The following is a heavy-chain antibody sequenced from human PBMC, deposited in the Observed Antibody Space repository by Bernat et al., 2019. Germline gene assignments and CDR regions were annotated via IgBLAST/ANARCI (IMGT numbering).Heavy chain of an antibody. V-gene: IGHV3-53*01. Sequence: VQLVESGGGLVHPGGSLRLSCAASGFTVSSNYMSWVRQAPGKGLEWVSVIYSGGSTYYADSVKGRFTISRDNSKNTLYLQMNSLRAEDTAVYYCARGIAAGNDAFDIWGQGTMVTVSS. CDR1: GFTVSSNY. J-gene: IGHJ3*02. CDR2: IYSGGST. D-gene: IGHD6-13*01. CDR3: ARGIAAGNDAFDI.